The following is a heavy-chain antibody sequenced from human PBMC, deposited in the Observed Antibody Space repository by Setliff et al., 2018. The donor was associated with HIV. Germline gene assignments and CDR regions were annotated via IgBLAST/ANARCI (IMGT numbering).Heavy chain of an antibody. D-gene: IGHD6-13*01. CDR1: GFTFSCYG. Sequence: GGALKTPRVTSGFTFSCYGMHWVRQAPGKGLEWVAVIWYDGSNKYYADSVKGRFTISRDNSKNTLYLQMNSLRAEETAVYYCAKDSTPGIAALLLEYWGQGTLVTVSS. CDR3: AKDSTPGIAALLLEY. CDR2: IWYDGSNK. V-gene: IGHV3-33*06. J-gene: IGHJ4*02.